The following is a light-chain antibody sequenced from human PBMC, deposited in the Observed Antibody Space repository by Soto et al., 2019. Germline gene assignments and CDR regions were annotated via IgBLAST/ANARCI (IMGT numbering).Light chain of an antibody. V-gene: IGKV1-5*03. CDR1: QSISPW. CDR3: QHSKIYPVT. CDR2: KVS. J-gene: IGKJ4*01. Sequence: DIQMTQSPSTLSASIGDRVTITCRASQSISPWLAWYQQKPGKSPKLLIYKVSNLESGVPSRFSGSGSRTEFTLTISSLQPDDFATYYCQHSKIYPVTFGGGTRVEIK.